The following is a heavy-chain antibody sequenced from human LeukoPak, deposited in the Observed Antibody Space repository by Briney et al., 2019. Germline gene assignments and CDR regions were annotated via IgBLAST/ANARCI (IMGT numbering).Heavy chain of an antibody. Sequence: GGSLRLSCAASGFTFSGSAMHWVRQASGKGLEWVGRIRSKANSYATAYAASVKGRFTISRDDSKNTAYLQMNSLRAEDTAVYYCAKVSPVAHYQLPLYYGMDVWGQGTTVTVSS. CDR2: IRSKANSYAT. J-gene: IGHJ6*02. CDR3: AKVSPVAHYQLPLYYGMDV. CDR1: GFTFSGSA. D-gene: IGHD2-2*01. V-gene: IGHV3-73*01.